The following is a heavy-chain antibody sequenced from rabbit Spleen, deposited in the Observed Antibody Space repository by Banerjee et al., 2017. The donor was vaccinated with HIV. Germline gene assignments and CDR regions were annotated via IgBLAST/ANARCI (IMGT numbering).Heavy chain of an antibody. V-gene: IGHV1S43*01. CDR2: IYTSSSGTT. Sequence: QQQLEESGGGLVKPGGTLTLTCKASGIDFSSYYYMCWVRQAPGKGLELIACIYTSSSGTTRYASWVNGRFTISKTSSTTVTLQMTSLTAADTATYFCARDGDSSGRLYYFDLWGPGTLVTVS. CDR3: ARDGDSSGRLYYFDL. D-gene: IGHD4-1*01. CDR1: GIDFSSYYY. J-gene: IGHJ4*01.